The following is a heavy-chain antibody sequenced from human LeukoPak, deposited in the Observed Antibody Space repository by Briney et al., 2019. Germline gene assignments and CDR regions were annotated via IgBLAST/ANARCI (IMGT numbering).Heavy chain of an antibody. D-gene: IGHD2-15*01. CDR3: ARGTARDIVVVVVGPATRGGILWFDP. CDR1: GYTFTGYY. V-gene: IGHV1-2*02. CDR2: INPNSGGT. J-gene: IGHJ5*02. Sequence: VASVKVSCKASGYTFTGYYMHWVRQAPGQGLEWMGWINPNSGGTNYAQKFQGRVTMTRDTSISTAYMELSRLRSDDTAVYYCARGTARDIVVVVVGPATRGGILWFDPWGQGTLVTVSS.